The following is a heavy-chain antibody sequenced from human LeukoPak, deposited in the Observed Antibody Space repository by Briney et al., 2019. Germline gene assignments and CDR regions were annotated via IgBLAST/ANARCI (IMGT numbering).Heavy chain of an antibody. J-gene: IGHJ4*02. V-gene: IGHV3-7*01. D-gene: IGHD3-3*01. Sequence: GGSLRLSCEASGFTLSNSWTSWLRQAPGKGLEWVAHTNEGGSDKYYVDSVKDRFSISKDNVKNSLYLQMDSLRAEDTGVYYCAFWSGNLYFWGQGALVTVSS. CDR2: TNEGGSDK. CDR3: AFWSGNLYF. CDR1: GFTLSNSW.